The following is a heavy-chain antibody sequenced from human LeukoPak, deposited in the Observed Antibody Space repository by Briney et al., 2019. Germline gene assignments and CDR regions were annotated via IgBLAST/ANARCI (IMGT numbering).Heavy chain of an antibody. J-gene: IGHJ6*02. CDR1: GGSISSYY. CDR2: IYYSGST. D-gene: IGHD5-18*01. CDR3: AREVTAMGPSGYYYYGMDV. Sequence: SETLSLTCTVSGGSISSYYWSWIRQPPGKGLEWIGYIYYSGSTNYNPSLKSRVTISVDTSKNQFSLKLSSVTAADTAVYYCAREVTAMGPSGYYYYGMDVWGQGTTVTVSS. V-gene: IGHV4-59*01.